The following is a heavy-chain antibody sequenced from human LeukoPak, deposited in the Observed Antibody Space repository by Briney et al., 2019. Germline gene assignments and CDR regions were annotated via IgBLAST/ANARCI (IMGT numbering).Heavy chain of an antibody. CDR1: GGSISSGGYY. V-gene: IGHV4-39*07. CDR2: INHSGST. D-gene: IGHD2-21*01. Sequence: PSETLSLTCTVSGGSISSGGYYWSWIRQPPGKGLEWIGEINHSGSTNYNPSLKSRVTISVDTSKNQFSLKLSSVTAADTAVYYCARVPLAVVRGGFDYWGQGTLVTVSS. CDR3: ARVPLAVVRGGFDY. J-gene: IGHJ4*02.